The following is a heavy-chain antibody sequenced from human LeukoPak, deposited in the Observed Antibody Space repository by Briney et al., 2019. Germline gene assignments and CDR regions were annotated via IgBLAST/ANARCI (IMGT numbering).Heavy chain of an antibody. Sequence: ASVKVSCKASGYTFTSYGISWVRPAPGQGLEWMGWINPNSGGTNYAQKFQGRVTMTRDTSISTAYMELSRLRSDDTAVYYCARVVAPKSDAFDYWGQGTLVTVSS. CDR1: GYTFTSYG. CDR3: ARVVAPKSDAFDY. V-gene: IGHV1-2*02. CDR2: INPNSGGT. J-gene: IGHJ4*02. D-gene: IGHD2-2*01.